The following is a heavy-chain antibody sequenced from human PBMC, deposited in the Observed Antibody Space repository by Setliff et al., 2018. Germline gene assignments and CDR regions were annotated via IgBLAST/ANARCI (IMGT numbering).Heavy chain of an antibody. D-gene: IGHD5-18*01. V-gene: IGHV3-74*01. J-gene: IGHJ3*01. Sequence: PGGSLRLSCAASGLTFSSYAMSWVRQAPGKRLMWVSRINNDGSSTTYEDSVKGRFTISRDNAKNSLGLQMDSLRGEDTAVYYCVRDRWKVMVNKGDDAFDLWGQGTMVTVSS. CDR3: VRDRWKVMVNKGDDAFDL. CDR1: GLTFSSYA. CDR2: INNDGSST.